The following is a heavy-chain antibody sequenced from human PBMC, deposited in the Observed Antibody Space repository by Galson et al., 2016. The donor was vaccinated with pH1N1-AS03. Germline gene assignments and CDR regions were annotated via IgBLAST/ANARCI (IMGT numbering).Heavy chain of an antibody. Sequence: SLRLSCAAFGLAFSYNGMAWVRQVPGKGLEWVSTVNDNGVRTHYADSVKGRFTISRGNSRNTLYLQMNSLRADDTAIYYCATDAGVTWPFVYWGQGALVTVSS. CDR3: ATDAGVTWPFVY. CDR1: GLAFSYNG. D-gene: IGHD6-13*01. J-gene: IGHJ4*02. CDR2: VNDNGVRT. V-gene: IGHV3-23*01.